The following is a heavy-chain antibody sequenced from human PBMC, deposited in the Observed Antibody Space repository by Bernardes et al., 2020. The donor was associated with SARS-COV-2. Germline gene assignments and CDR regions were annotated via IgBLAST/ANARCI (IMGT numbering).Heavy chain of an antibody. CDR3: VRDLAGGRGS. J-gene: IGHJ4*02. D-gene: IGHD2-15*01. CDR1: GFSFSRFW. CDR2: TNEDGSIT. V-gene: IGHV3-74*01. Sequence: GSLRLSCAASGFSFSRFWMHWVRQVPGKGLLWVSRTNEDGSITTYADSVKGRFTISRDNAKNTLYLQMHSLRVEDTATYYCVRDLAGGRGSWGQGTLVTVSS.